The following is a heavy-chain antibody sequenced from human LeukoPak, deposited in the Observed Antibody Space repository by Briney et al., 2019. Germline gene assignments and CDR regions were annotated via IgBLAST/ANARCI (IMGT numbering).Heavy chain of an antibody. D-gene: IGHD4-23*01. CDR1: GYTFTGYY. J-gene: IGHJ4*02. CDR2: INPNSGGT. CDR3: AREINLPGGYGGNSGFDY. V-gene: IGHV1-2*06. Sequence: ASVKVSCKASGYTFTGYYMHWVRQAPGQGLEWMGRINPNSGGTSYAQKFQGRVTMTRDTSISTAYMELSRLRSDDTAVYYCAREINLPGGYGGNSGFDYWGQGTLVTVSS.